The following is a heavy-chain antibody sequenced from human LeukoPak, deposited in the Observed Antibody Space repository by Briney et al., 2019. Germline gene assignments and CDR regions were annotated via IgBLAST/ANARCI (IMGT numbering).Heavy chain of an antibody. V-gene: IGHV3-23*01. J-gene: IGHJ4*02. CDR1: GFTFNNYG. D-gene: IGHD2-21*01. CDR2: IGTSGANT. Sequence: GGSLRLSCAASGFTFNNYGMGWVRQTPGKGLEWVATIGTSGANTYHADSVKGRFTISRDNSKSTLYLQMNSLRAEDTAVYHCAKRSGDHFHFDFWGQGTLVTVSS. CDR3: AKRSGDHFHFDF.